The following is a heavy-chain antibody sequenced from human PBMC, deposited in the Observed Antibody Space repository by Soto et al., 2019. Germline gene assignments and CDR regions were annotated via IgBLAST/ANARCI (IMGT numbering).Heavy chain of an antibody. J-gene: IGHJ4*02. CDR2: TYFRSKWYN. Sequence: SQTLSLTCAISGDSVSSNTASWNWIRQSPARGLEWLGRTYFRSKWYNDYAVSVKSRIIINPDTSNNQFSLQLNSVTPEDTAVYFCAKGDNLGPKTGYAFDTWGPGIMVTVSS. V-gene: IGHV6-1*01. CDR1: GDSVSSNTAS. CDR3: AKGDNLGPKTGYAFDT. D-gene: IGHD5-12*01.